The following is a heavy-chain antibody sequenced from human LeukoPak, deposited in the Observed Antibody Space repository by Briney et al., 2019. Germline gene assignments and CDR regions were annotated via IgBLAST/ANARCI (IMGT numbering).Heavy chain of an antibody. CDR1: GYTFTRYW. Sequence: GESLKISCEASGYTFTRYWIGWVRQMPGKGLEWMGIIHPGDSDARYSPSFQGQVTFSADKSISTAYLQWSSLKASDTAMYYCARDGMTDSFDYWGQGTLVTVSS. D-gene: IGHD1-1*01. V-gene: IGHV5-51*01. CDR2: IHPGDSDA. J-gene: IGHJ4*02. CDR3: ARDGMTDSFDY.